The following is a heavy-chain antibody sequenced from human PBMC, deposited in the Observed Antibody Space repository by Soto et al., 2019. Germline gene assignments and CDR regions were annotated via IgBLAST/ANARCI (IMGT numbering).Heavy chain of an antibody. D-gene: IGHD4-17*01. CDR3: SISNSYGRGDF. CDR2: IIPVFGTT. J-gene: IGHJ4*02. Sequence: QVQLVQSGAEVQKPGSSVRVSCKASGGTLNSYTISWVRQAPGQGLEWMGGIIPVFGTTDYAQKFQGRVTITADQSTGTAYLYLFSLRSEDTAIYYCSISNSYGRGDFWGQGTLVTVSS. CDR1: GGTLNSYT. V-gene: IGHV1-69*01.